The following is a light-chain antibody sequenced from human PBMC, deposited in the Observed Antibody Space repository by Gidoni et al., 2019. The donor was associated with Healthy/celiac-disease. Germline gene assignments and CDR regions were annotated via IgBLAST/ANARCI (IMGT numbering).Light chain of an antibody. CDR3: QQSYSTPRT. CDR1: QSISSY. J-gene: IGKJ4*01. Sequence: DRQMTQSPSYLSASVGDRVTITCRASQSISSYLNWYQQKPGKAPKLLIYAASSLQSGVPSRFSGSGSGTDFTLTISSLQPEDFATYYCQQSYSTPRTFGGGTKVEIK. CDR2: AAS. V-gene: IGKV1-39*01.